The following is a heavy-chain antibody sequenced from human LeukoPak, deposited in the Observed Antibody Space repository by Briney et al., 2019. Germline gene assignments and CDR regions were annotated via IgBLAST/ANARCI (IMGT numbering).Heavy chain of an antibody. CDR3: ATQRGSYLWGTDFDY. J-gene: IGHJ4*02. CDR2: INPNSGDT. CDR1: GYILTEYY. Sequence: GASVKVSCKASGYILTEYYVHWVRQAPGQGLEWMGWINPNSGDTKFAREFQGRVTMTRDTSISTAYMGLSRLRSDDTAVYYCATQRGSYLWGTDFDYWGQGTLVTVSS. D-gene: IGHD3-16*01. V-gene: IGHV1-2*02.